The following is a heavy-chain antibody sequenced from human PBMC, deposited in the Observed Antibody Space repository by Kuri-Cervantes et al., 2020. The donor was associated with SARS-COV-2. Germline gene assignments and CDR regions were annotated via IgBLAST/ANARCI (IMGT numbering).Heavy chain of an antibody. CDR2: LYPDGRT. J-gene: IGHJ6*02. CDR1: GFAVSSNF. Sequence: GGSLRLSCAASGFAVSSNFMSWVRQAPGKGLEWVSILYPDGRTFYADSVMGRFTTSRHTSRDTLHLQMNSLRVADTAVYYCARAGYYYGMDVWGQGTTVTVSS. V-gene: IGHV3-53*04. CDR3: ARAGYYYGMDV.